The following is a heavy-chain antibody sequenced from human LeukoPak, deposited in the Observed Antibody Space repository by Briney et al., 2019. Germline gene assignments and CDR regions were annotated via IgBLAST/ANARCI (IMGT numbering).Heavy chain of an antibody. Sequence: GGSLRLSCVASGFTFSSNVLNWVPQAPGKGLEWVSVSGTYGRTQYADSVKGRFTISRDSSKNTLYLQINSLRVEDTAVYYCARGMDGYGPDAFDIWGQGTMVTVSS. D-gene: IGHD5-24*01. V-gene: IGHV3-23*01. CDR1: GFTFSSNV. CDR2: SGTYGRT. J-gene: IGHJ3*02. CDR3: ARGMDGYGPDAFDI.